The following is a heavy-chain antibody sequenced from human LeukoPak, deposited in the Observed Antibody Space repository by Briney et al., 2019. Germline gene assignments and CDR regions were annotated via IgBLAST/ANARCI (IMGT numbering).Heavy chain of an antibody. CDR2: ISGDGGA. CDR3: ARYCGAASCYSGFDY. J-gene: IGHJ4*02. D-gene: IGHD2-15*01. Sequence: GVSLRLSCAASGFTFGSYVMSWVRQAPGKGPEWVSAISGDGGAYYADSVKGRFTISRDNSKNTLYLQTNSLGGEDTALYYCARYCGAASCYSGFDYWGQGTLVTVAS. CDR1: GFTFGSYV. V-gene: IGHV3-23*01.